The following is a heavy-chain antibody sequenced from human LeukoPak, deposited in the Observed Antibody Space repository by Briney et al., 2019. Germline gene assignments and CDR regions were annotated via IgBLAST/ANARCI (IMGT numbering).Heavy chain of an antibody. CDR3: AISSGGSCYQ. V-gene: IGHV3-21*01. J-gene: IGHJ4*02. D-gene: IGHD2-15*01. Sequence: GGSLRLSCAASGFTFSSYSMNWVRQAPGKELEWVSSISSSSNYIYYADSMKGRFTISRDNAKNSLYLQMNSLRAEDTAVYYCAISSGGSCYQWGQGTLVTVSS. CDR2: ISSSSNYI. CDR1: GFTFSSYS.